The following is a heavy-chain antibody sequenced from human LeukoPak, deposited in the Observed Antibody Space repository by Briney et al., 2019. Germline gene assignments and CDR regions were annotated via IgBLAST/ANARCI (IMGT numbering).Heavy chain of an antibody. V-gene: IGHV1-69*02. CDR2: IIPILGIA. Sequence: SVKVSCKASGGTFSSYTISWVRQAPGQGLEWMGRIIPILGIANYAQKFQGRVTITADKSTSTAYMELSSLRSEDTAVYYCASGLSGSLDGDYWGQGNLVTVSS. CDR3: ASGLSGSLDGDY. J-gene: IGHJ4*02. D-gene: IGHD1-26*01. CDR1: GGTFSSYT.